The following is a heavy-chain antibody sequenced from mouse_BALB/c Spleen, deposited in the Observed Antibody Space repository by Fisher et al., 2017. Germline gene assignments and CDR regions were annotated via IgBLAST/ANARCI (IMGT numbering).Heavy chain of an antibody. Sequence: GKFKGKATLTADKSSSTAYMQLSSLTSVDSAVYFCARDGNGYLYAMDYWGQGTSVTVSS. V-gene: IGHV1-80*01. J-gene: IGHJ4*01. D-gene: IGHD2-2*01. CDR3: ARDGNGYLYAMDY.